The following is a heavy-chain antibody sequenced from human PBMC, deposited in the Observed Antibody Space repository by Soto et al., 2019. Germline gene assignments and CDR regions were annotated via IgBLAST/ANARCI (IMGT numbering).Heavy chain of an antibody. Sequence: QVQLQESGPGLVKPSGTLSLTCTVSGGSMSSSNWWNWVRQPPGKGLEWIGEAQHSGRTNYNPSLKRRDTISVDNSKNHFSLKLSSVTAADAAVYYCARSEATVLDNWGQGTLVTVSS. J-gene: IGHJ4*02. D-gene: IGHD4-17*01. CDR1: GGSMSSSNW. V-gene: IGHV4-4*02. CDR3: ARSEATVLDN. CDR2: AQHSGRT.